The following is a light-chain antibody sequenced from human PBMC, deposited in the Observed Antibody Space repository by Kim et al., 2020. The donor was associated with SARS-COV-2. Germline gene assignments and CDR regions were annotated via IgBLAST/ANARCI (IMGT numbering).Light chain of an antibody. CDR1: QSVLYSSSNKNY. Sequence: DIVMTQSPDSLAVSLGERATINCKSSQSVLYSSSNKNYLAWYQQKPGQPPKLRIYWASTRESGVPDRFSGSGSGTDFTLTISSLQAEDVAVYYCQQYYSTPWTFGQGTKVDIK. J-gene: IGKJ1*01. CDR2: WAS. CDR3: QQYYSTPWT. V-gene: IGKV4-1*01.